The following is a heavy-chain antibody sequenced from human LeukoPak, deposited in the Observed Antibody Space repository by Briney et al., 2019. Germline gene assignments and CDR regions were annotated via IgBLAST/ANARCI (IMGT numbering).Heavy chain of an antibody. V-gene: IGHV3-23*01. J-gene: IGHJ4*02. CDR2: ISGSGGST. D-gene: IGHD6-13*01. CDR1: GFTFSSYA. CDR3: AKKGSSSWYYYFDY. Sequence: GGSLRLFCAASGFTFSSYAMSWVRQAPGKGLEWVSAISGSGGSTYYADSVKGRFTISRDNSKNTLYLQMNSLRAEDTAVYYCAKKGSSSWYYYFDYWGQGTLVTVSS.